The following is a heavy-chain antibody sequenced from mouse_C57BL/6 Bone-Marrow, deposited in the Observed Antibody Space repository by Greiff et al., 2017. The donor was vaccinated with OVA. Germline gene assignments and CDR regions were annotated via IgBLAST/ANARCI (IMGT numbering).Heavy chain of an antibody. CDR3: AFYDYDGFAY. V-gene: IGHV14-4*01. CDR1: GFNIKDDY. Sequence: EVQLQQSGAELVRPGASVKLSCTASGFNIKDDYMHWVKQRPEQGLEWIGWIDPENGDTEYASKFQGKATITADTSSNTAYLQLSSLTSEDTAVYYCAFYDYDGFAYWGQGTLVTVSA. D-gene: IGHD2-4*01. J-gene: IGHJ3*01. CDR2: IDPENGDT.